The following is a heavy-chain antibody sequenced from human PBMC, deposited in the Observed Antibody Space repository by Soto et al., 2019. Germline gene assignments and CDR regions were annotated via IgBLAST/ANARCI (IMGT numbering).Heavy chain of an antibody. CDR3: ATKIGCCGSCYDPYYYYYYYLMDV. J-gene: IGHJ6*03. D-gene: IGHD2-15*01. CDR1: GYTFTSYA. CDR2: INAGNGNT. V-gene: IGHV1-3*01. Sequence: ASVKVSCKASGYTFTSYAMHWVRQAPGQRLEWMGWINAGNGNTKYSQKFQGRVTITRDTSASTAYMELSSLRSEDTAVYYCATKIGCCGSCYDPYYYYYYYLMDVWGKGTMVTVSS.